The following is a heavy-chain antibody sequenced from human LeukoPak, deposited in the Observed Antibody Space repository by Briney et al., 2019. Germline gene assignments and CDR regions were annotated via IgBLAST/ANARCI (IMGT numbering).Heavy chain of an antibody. Sequence: ASVKVSCKASGYTFTSYDINWVRQATGQGLEWMGRMNPNSGNTGYAQKFQGRVTMTRNTSISTAYMELSSLRSEDTAVYYCARGVMTYYYMDVWGKGTTVTVSS. CDR2: MNPNSGNT. CDR1: GYTFTSYD. CDR3: ARGVMTYYYMDV. D-gene: IGHD2-21*01. J-gene: IGHJ6*03. V-gene: IGHV1-8*01.